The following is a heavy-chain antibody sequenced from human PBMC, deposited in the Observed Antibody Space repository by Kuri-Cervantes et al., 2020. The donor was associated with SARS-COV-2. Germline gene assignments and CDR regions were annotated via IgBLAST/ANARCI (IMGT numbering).Heavy chain of an antibody. CDR2: ISGSGGST. J-gene: IGHJ4*02. CDR1: GFTLSSYA. CDR3: AKGDSSGWYIFDY. Sequence: GESLKISCAASGFTLSSYAMSWVRQAPGKGLEWVSAISGSGGSTYYADSVKGRFTISRDNSKNTLYLQMNSLRAEDTAVYYCAKGDSSGWYIFDYWGQGTLVTVSS. V-gene: IGHV3-23*01. D-gene: IGHD6-19*01.